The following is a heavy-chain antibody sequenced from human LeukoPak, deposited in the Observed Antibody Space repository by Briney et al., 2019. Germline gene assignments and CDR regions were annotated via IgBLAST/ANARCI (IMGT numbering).Heavy chain of an antibody. CDR2: IYRGDGT. CDR3: ARDIGGTVEVATMNY. J-gene: IGHJ4*02. V-gene: IGHV3-66*01. Sequence: GGSLRLSSVASGFTGSSHYMSWVRQAPGKGLEWVSVIYRGDGTYYADSVKGRFTISRDNSRNTVYLQMNSLRVEDTAVYYCARDIGGTVEVATMNYWGRGTLVTVSS. D-gene: IGHD5-24*01. CDR1: GFTGSSHY.